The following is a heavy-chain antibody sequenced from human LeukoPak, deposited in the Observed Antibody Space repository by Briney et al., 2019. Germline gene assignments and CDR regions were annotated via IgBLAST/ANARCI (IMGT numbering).Heavy chain of an antibody. CDR1: GFTFSSYD. CDR2: ISYDGSNK. J-gene: IGHJ6*02. Sequence: GRSLRLSCAASGFTFSSYDMHWVRQAPGKGLEWVAVISYDGSNKYYADSVKGRFTISRDNSKNTLYLQMNSLRAEDTAVYYCAKGIGYSGYDYTYYYYGMDVWGQGTTVTVSS. CDR3: AKGIGYSGYDYTYYYYGMDV. V-gene: IGHV3-30*18. D-gene: IGHD5-12*01.